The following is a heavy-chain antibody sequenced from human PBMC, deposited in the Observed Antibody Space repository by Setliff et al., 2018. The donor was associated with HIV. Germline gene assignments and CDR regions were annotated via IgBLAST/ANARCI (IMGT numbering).Heavy chain of an antibody. V-gene: IGHV4-38-2*02. CDR2: IYHSGST. D-gene: IGHD3-22*01. J-gene: IGHJ5*02. Sequence: SETLSLTCAVSGYSISSGYYWGWIRQPPGKGLEWIGSIYHSGSTYYNPSLKSRVTISVDTSKNQFSLKLSSVTAADTAVYYCARDRRYYDSSGYWYNWFDPWGQGTLVTVPQ. CDR3: ARDRRYYDSSGYWYNWFDP. CDR1: GYSISSGYY.